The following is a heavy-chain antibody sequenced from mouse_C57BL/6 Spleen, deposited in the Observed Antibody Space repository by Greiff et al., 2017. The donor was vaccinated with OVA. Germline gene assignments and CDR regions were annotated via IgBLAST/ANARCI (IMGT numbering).Heavy chain of an antibody. CDR2: ISSGSSTI. Sequence: EVKLVESGGGLVKPGGSLKLSCAASGFTFSDYGMHWVRQAPEKGLEWVAYISSGSSTIYYADTVKGRFTISRDNAKNTLFLQMTSLRSEDTAMYYCARRATVVADYWGQGTTLTVSS. CDR3: ARRATVVADY. D-gene: IGHD1-1*01. CDR1: GFTFSDYG. V-gene: IGHV5-17*01. J-gene: IGHJ2*01.